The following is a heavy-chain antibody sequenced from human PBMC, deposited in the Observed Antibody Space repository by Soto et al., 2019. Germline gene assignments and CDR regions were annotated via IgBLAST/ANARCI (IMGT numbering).Heavy chain of an antibody. CDR1: GFYFSVYA. CDR3: AKAQWLLGGDYFDS. J-gene: IGHJ4*02. V-gene: IGHV3-23*01. Sequence: LRLSCEASGFYFSVYAMAWVRQAPGKGLEWVSTIADTIGTTYYADSVKGRFTLSRDISRNTLFLQMNSLRVEDTAVYYRAKAQWLLGGDYFDSWGQGILVTVSS. D-gene: IGHD3-22*01. CDR2: IADTIGTT.